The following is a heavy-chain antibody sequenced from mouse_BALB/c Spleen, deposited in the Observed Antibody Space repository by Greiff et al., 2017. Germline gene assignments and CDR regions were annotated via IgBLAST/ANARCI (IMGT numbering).Heavy chain of an antibody. J-gene: IGHJ3*01. CDR2: IDPSDSYT. Sequence: VQLQQPGAELVKPGASVKLSCKASGYTFTSYWMHWVKQRPGQGLEWIGEIDPSDSYTNYNQKFKGKATLTVDKSSSTAYMQLSSLTSEDSAVYYCARKGYGYDSFAYWGQGTLVTVSA. V-gene: IGHV1-69*02. CDR3: ARKGYGYDSFAY. CDR1: GYTFTSYW. D-gene: IGHD2-14*01.